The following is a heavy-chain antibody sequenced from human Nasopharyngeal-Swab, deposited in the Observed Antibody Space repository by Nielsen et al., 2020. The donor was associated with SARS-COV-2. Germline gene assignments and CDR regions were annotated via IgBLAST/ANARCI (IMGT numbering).Heavy chain of an antibody. D-gene: IGHD3-10*01. CDR1: GFSFNNYG. CDR2: ISYEGSKK. CDR3: AKANVLFWFGQFKNDGFDI. J-gene: IGHJ3*02. Sequence: GESLKISWKASGFSFNNYGMHWVRQAPGKGLEWVAVISYEGSKKFYAESVEGRFTISRDYSKTTLYLQMDSLRTDDTAMYYCAKANVLFWFGQFKNDGFDIWGQGTMVAVSS. V-gene: IGHV3-30*18.